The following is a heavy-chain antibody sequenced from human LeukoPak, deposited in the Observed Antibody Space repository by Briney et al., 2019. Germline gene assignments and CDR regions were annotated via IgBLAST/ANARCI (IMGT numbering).Heavy chain of an antibody. CDR1: GFTFSSYA. J-gene: IGHJ4*02. V-gene: IGHV3-23*01. CDR3: AAVLYSSSWLN. CDR2: ISGSGGST. Sequence: GGSLRLSCAASGFTFSSYAMSWVRQAPGKGLEWVSAISGSGGSTYYADSVKGRFTISRDNSKNTLYLQMNSLRAQDTAVYYCAAVLYSSSWLNWGQGTLVTVSS. D-gene: IGHD6-13*01.